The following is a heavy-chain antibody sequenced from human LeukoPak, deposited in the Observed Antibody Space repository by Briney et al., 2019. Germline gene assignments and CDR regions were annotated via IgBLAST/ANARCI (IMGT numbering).Heavy chain of an antibody. J-gene: IGHJ4*02. D-gene: IGHD6-6*01. Sequence: SETLSLTCAVSNFSISSGYYWGWIRQPPGKGLEWVGRIYHSGSTYYNPSLKSPLTISVDTSKNQLSLKLSSVTAADTAVYYWARRGVIAARLFDYWGQGTLVTVSS. CDR1: NFSISSGYY. CDR3: ARRGVIAARLFDY. V-gene: IGHV4-38-2*01. CDR2: IYHSGST.